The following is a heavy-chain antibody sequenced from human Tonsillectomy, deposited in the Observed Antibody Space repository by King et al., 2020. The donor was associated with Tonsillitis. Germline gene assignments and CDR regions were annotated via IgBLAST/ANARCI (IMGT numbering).Heavy chain of an antibody. Sequence: EVQLVESGGGLVKPGGSLRLSCVGSGFTFSEAWMNWVRQAPGKGLEWVGRIKSKSDGGTIDYSAPVKGRFTVSRDDSENTLFLQMGSLKSEDTGVYYCHGSGTYYDGLPFDFWGQGTLVTVSS. CDR1: GFTFSEAW. CDR2: IKSKSDGGTI. V-gene: IGHV3-15*07. CDR3: HGSGTYYDGLPFDF. J-gene: IGHJ4*02. D-gene: IGHD3-10*01.